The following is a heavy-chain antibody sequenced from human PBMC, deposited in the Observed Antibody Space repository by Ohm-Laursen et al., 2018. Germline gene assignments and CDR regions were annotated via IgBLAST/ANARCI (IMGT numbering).Heavy chain of an antibody. J-gene: IGHJ6*02. D-gene: IGHD1-7*01. CDR3: ARSTVELYYYYGMDV. CDR2: LNPVSGNS. CDR1: GYTFTSYD. V-gene: IGHV1-8*01. Sequence: ASVKVSCKASGYTFTSYDITWVRQASGQGPEWIGWLNPVSGNSNFGQKFRGRVTMTRDTSISTAYMELSRLRSDDTAVYYCARSTVELYYYYGMDVWGQGTTVTVSS.